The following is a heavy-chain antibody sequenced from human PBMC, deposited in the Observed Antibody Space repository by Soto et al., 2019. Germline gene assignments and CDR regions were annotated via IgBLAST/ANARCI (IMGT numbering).Heavy chain of an antibody. J-gene: IGHJ6*03. Sequence: SETLSLTCTVSGGSISSYYWSWIRQPPGKGLEWIGYIYYSGSTNYNPSLKSRVTISVDTSKNQFSLKLSSVTAADTAVYYCASSGWNYYYYMDVWGKGTTVTVSS. V-gene: IGHV4-59*01. CDR2: IYYSGST. D-gene: IGHD6-19*01. CDR3: ASSGWNYYYYMDV. CDR1: GGSISSYY.